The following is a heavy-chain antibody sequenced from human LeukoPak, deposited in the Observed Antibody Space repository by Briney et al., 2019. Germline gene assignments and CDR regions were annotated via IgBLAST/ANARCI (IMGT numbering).Heavy chain of an antibody. CDR3: ARLGGEGFGELLYQFFFDY. Sequence: GESLKISCKGSGYIFTAYWIGWVRQMPGKGLEWMGIIYPGDSDTRYSPSFQGQVTISADKSISTAYLQWSSLKASDTAMYYCARLGGEGFGELLYQFFFDYWGQGTLVTVSS. D-gene: IGHD3-10*01. CDR1: GYIFTAYW. V-gene: IGHV5-51*01. CDR2: IYPGDSDT. J-gene: IGHJ4*02.